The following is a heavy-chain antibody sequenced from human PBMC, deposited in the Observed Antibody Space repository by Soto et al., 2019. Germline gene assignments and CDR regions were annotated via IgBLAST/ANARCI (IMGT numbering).Heavy chain of an antibody. Sequence: QVQLQESGPGLVKPSETLPLTCTVSGGSISSYYWSWIRQPPGKGLEWIGYLYYSGSTKYNPSLKSRVTISVDTSKNQFSLKLSSVTAADTAVYYCARAEMTTIRAFDIWGLGTMVTVSS. D-gene: IGHD4-4*01. CDR3: ARAEMTTIRAFDI. J-gene: IGHJ3*02. V-gene: IGHV4-59*01. CDR1: GGSISSYY. CDR2: LYYSGST.